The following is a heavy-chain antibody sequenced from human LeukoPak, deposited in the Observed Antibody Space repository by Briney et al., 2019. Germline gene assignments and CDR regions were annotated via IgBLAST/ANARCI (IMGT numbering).Heavy chain of an antibody. CDR1: GFTVSSNY. V-gene: IGHV3-21*01. Sequence: PGGSLRLSCAASGFTVSSNYMNWVRQAPGKGLEWVSSISSSSSYIYYADSVKGRFTISRDNAKNSLYLQMNSLRAEDTAVYFCARIPDYYDSSGYYYGGFDYWGQGTLVTVSS. CDR3: ARIPDYYDSSGYYYGGFDY. J-gene: IGHJ4*02. CDR2: ISSSSSYI. D-gene: IGHD3-22*01.